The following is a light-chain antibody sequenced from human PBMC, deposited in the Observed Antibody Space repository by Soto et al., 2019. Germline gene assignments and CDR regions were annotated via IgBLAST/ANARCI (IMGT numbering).Light chain of an antibody. J-gene: IGKJ1*01. V-gene: IGKV1-5*03. Sequence: DIQMTQSPSTLSASVGDRVTITCRASQSISSWLAWYQQKPGKAPKLVIYKASSLESGVPSRFSGSGSGTEFTLTISSLQPDDIATYYCQQYNSYSTFGQWTKVEIK. CDR2: KAS. CDR1: QSISSW. CDR3: QQYNSYST.